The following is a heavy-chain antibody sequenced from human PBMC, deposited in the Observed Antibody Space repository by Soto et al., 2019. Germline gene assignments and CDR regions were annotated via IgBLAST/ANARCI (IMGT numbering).Heavy chain of an antibody. CDR2: IQSGGPT. J-gene: IGHJ6*04. Sequence: VQLVESGGGLVQPGGSLRLSCAASGFTVSSKYMSWVRQAPGKGLEWVSLIQSGGPTYYADSVKGRFTISRDTSDNTVHLQMDSLRDEDTAVYYCARDDVMCDGGSGYGVPLDVWGKGPTVTVSS. D-gene: IGHD2-15*01. CDR3: ARDDVMCDGGSGYGVPLDV. CDR1: GFTVSSKY. V-gene: IGHV3-66*01.